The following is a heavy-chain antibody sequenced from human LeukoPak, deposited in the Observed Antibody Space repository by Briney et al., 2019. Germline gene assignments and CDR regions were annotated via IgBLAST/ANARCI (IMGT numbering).Heavy chain of an antibody. Sequence: GGSLRLSCAASGFTFSSYAMHWVRQAPGKGLEYVSAISSNGGSTHYANSVKGRFTISRDNSKNTLYLQMGSLRAEDMAVYYCARDWLDAFDIWGQGTMVTVSS. J-gene: IGHJ3*02. CDR1: GFTFSSYA. D-gene: IGHD3-10*01. CDR3: ARDWLDAFDI. CDR2: ISSNGGST. V-gene: IGHV3-64*01.